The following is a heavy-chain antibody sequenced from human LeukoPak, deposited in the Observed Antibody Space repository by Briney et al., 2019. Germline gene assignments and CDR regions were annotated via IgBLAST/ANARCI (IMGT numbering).Heavy chain of an antibody. CDR2: ISGSGGGT. CDR3: AKDREYYYDSSGYYHLIGAFDY. Sequence: GGSLRLSCAASGFTFSSYAMSWVRQAPGKGLEWVSAISGSGGGTYYADSVKGRFTISRGNSKNTLYLQMNSLRAEDTAVYYCAKDREYYYDSSGYYHLIGAFDYWGQGTLVTVSS. D-gene: IGHD3-22*01. CDR1: GFTFSSYA. V-gene: IGHV3-23*01. J-gene: IGHJ4*02.